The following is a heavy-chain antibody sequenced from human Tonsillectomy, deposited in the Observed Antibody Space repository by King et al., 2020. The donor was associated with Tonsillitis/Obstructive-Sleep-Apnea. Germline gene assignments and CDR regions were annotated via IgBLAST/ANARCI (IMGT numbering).Heavy chain of an antibody. D-gene: IGHD6-13*01. Sequence: QVQLVQSGAEVKKPGASVKVSCKASSYNFTNYGISWVRQAPGQGLEWMGWISAYNGNTNYAQNLQDRGTMTTDTSTSTSYMELGSLISDDTAVYYCATDVSRFSSSANDAFDIWGQGTVVTVSS. CDR2: ISAYNGNT. CDR3: ATDVSRFSSSANDAFDI. J-gene: IGHJ3*02. CDR1: SYNFTNYG. V-gene: IGHV1-18*01.